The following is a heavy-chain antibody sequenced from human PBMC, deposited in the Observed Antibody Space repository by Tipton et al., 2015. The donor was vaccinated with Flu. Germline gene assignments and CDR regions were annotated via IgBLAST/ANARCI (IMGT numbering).Heavy chain of an antibody. D-gene: IGHD3-10*01. V-gene: IGHV4-4*07. CDR1: GGSMSSYY. CDR2: MYTSGST. CDR3: ARGSGSGTYLIFDF. J-gene: IGHJ4*02. Sequence: LRLSCTVSGGSMSSYYWAWIRQPAGKGLEWIGRMYTSGSTKYNPSLESRVTRSVDTSNNHFSLKLSSVTAADTAVYYCARGSGSGTYLIFDFWGQGTLATVSS.